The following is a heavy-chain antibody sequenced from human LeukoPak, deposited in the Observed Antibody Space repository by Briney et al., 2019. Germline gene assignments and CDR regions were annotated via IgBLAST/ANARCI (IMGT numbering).Heavy chain of an antibody. CDR2: IYSGGST. J-gene: IGHJ6*02. CDR3: ARGRLGYCTNCGMDV. Sequence: GGSLRLSCAASGFTVSSNYMSWVRQAPGKGLEWVSVIYSGGSTYYADSVKGRFTISGDNSKNTLYLQMNSLRAEDTAVYYCARGRLGYCTNCGMDVWGQGTTVTVSS. CDR1: GFTVSSNY. D-gene: IGHD2-8*01. V-gene: IGHV3-53*01.